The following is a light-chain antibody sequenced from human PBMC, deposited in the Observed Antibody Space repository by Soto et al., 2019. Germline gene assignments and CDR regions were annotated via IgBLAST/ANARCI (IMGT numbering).Light chain of an antibody. CDR1: QSISGY. V-gene: IGKV1-39*01. CDR2: AAS. J-gene: IGKJ2*01. CDR3: QQSYSTRYT. Sequence: DIQMTQSPSSLSASVGDRVTITCRASQSISGYLNWYQQKPGKAPKVLIYAASALQIGVPSRFSGSGSGTEFTLTISSLQPEDFATYYCQQSYSTRYTFGQGTKLEI.